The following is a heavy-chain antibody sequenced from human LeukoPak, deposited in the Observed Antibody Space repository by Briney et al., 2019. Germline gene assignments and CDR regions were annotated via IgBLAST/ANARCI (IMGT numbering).Heavy chain of an antibody. J-gene: IGHJ4*02. CDR1: GFTFSRHW. D-gene: IGHD3-22*01. CDR2: IKEDGTKK. CDR3: ATPLDYYDSSGYHQGGD. V-gene: IGHV3-7*03. Sequence: GGSLRLSCAASGFTFSRHWMTWVRQAPGKGLEWVANIKEDGTKKNYVDSVKGRFTISRDNAKNSLYLQMNSLRAEDTAVYYCATPLDYYDSSGYHQGGDWGQGTLVTVSS.